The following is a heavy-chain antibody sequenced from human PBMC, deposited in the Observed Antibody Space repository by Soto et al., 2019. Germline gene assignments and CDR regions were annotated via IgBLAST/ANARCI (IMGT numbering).Heavy chain of an antibody. D-gene: IGHD2-15*01. CDR1: GGSISSYY. CDR2: IYDSGST. J-gene: IGHJ4*02. CDR3: ARDLGVALATLTLDS. Sequence: SETLSLTCTVSGGSISSYYWTWIRQPPGKGLEWIGYIYDSGSTNYNPSLKSRVTISVDTSKNQFSLRVEDTGVYYCARDLGVALATLTLDSWGQGTLVTVSS. V-gene: IGHV4-59*12.